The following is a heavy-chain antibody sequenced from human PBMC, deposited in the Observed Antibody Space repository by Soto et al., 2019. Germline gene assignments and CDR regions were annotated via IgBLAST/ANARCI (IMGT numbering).Heavy chain of an antibody. V-gene: IGHV5-51*01. Sequence: GESLKISCKGSGYSFTSYWIGWVRQMPGKGLEWMGIIYPGDSDTRYSPSFQGQVTISTDKSISTAYLQWSSLKASDTAMYYCARLSGCSSTSCYTHMDVWGQGTTVTVSS. J-gene: IGHJ6*02. CDR2: IYPGDSDT. CDR3: ARLSGCSSTSCYTHMDV. D-gene: IGHD2-2*02. CDR1: GYSFTSYW.